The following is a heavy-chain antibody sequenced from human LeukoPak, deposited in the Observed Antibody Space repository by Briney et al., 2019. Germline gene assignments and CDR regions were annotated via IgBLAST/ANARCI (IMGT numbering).Heavy chain of an antibody. CDR3: ATLDGYNPRY. Sequence: QPGGSLRLSCAASGFTFSSYWMSWVRQAPGKGLEWVANIRQDGSEKYYVDSVKGRFTISRDNAKNSLYLQMNSLRAEDTAVYSCATLDGYNPRYWGQGTLVTVSS. CDR2: IRQDGSEK. CDR1: GFTFSSYW. J-gene: IGHJ4*02. V-gene: IGHV3-7*01. D-gene: IGHD5-24*01.